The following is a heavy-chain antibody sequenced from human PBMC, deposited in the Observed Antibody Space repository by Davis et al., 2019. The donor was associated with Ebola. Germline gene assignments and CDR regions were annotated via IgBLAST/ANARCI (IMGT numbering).Heavy chain of an antibody. Sequence: GESLKISCAASGFTFSSYSMNWVRQAPGKGLEWVSSISSSSSYIYYADSVKGRFTISRDNAKNSLYLQMNSLRAEDTAVYYCARGVVVTPKHNWFDPWGQGTLVTVSS. V-gene: IGHV3-21*01. CDR1: GFTFSSYS. D-gene: IGHD3-22*01. CDR3: ARGVVVTPKHNWFDP. CDR2: ISSSSSYI. J-gene: IGHJ5*02.